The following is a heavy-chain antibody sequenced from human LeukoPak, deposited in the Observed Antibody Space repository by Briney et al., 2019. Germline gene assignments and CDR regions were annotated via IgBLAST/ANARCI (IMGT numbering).Heavy chain of an antibody. D-gene: IGHD3-16*01. J-gene: IGHJ3*01. CDR3: ASPRGRAFDL. V-gene: IGHV3-48*03. CDR2: ISNSAI. CDR1: GFTFSSYE. Sequence: GGSLRLSCAASGFTFSSYEMNWVRQAPGKGLEWVSHISNSAIYYADSVKGRFTISRDNAKNSLYLQVNSLRAEDTAVYYCASPRGRAFDLWGQGTMVTVSS.